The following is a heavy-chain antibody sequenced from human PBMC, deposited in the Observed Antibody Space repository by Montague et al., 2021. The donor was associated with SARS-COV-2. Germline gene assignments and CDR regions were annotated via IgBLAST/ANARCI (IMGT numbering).Heavy chain of an antibody. CDR3: ARLKRYFDSSGSASAFDY. V-gene: IGHV4-39*02. J-gene: IGHJ3*01. CDR2: IYYTGNT. Sequence: SETLSLTCTVSGGSITSNIYYWAWIRQPPGKGLEWIGCIYYTGNTYYNPSLKSRVTISVVTSKNHFTLKLSSVTAAETAVYYCARLKRYFDSSGSASAFDYWGQGTMVTVSS. CDR1: GGSITSNIYY. D-gene: IGHD3-22*01.